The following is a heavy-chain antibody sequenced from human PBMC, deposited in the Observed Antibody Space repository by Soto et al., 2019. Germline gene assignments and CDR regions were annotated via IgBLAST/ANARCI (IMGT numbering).Heavy chain of an antibody. CDR2: IYYSGKT. J-gene: IGHJ4*02. D-gene: IGHD3-3*01. CDR1: GCSINCVNYY. V-gene: IGHV4-31*03. Sequence: QVQLQESGPGLMKPSQTLSLTCTVSGCSINCVNYYWRWVRQHPGKGLAWIGYIYYSGKTYYNPSLKSRLTMSADTSKNQLSLKLNSGTAAYTAVYYCARALGSGFIAFWGQGILVTVPS. CDR3: ARALGSGFIAF.